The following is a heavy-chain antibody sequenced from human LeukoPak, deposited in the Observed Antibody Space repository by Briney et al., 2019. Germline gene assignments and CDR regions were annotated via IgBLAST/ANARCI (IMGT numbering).Heavy chain of an antibody. J-gene: IGHJ4*02. D-gene: IGHD3-22*01. CDR2: ISGSGGST. V-gene: IGHV3-23*01. CDR1: GFTFSSYA. CDR3: AKRMSYYYDSSGYYLTFDY. Sequence: GGSLRLSCAASGFTFSSYAMSRDRQAPGKGLEWVSAISGSGGSTYYADSVKGRLTISRDNSKNTLYLQMSSLRAEDTAVYYCAKRMSYYYDSSGYYLTFDYWGQGTLVTVAS.